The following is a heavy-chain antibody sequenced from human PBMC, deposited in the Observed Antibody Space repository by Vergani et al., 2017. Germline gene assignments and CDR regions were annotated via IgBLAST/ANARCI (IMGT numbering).Heavy chain of an antibody. Sequence: QVTLRESGPALVKPTQTLTLTCTVSGFSLSNARMGVSWIRQPPGKALEWLAHIFSNDEKSYSTSLKSRLTISKDTSKSQVVLTMTNMDPVDTATYYCARIPSSGWSYYYYGMDVWGQGTTVTVSS. CDR2: IFSNDEK. CDR1: GFSLSNARMG. V-gene: IGHV2-26*01. CDR3: ARIPSSGWSYYYYGMDV. D-gene: IGHD6-19*01. J-gene: IGHJ6*02.